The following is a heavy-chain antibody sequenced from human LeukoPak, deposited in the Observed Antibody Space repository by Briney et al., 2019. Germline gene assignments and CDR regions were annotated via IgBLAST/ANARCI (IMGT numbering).Heavy chain of an antibody. D-gene: IGHD6-19*01. V-gene: IGHV4-59*01. CDR1: GGSISSYY. CDR3: ARVGSSGWYYHFDY. CDR2: IYYSGST. J-gene: IGHJ4*02. Sequence: PSETLSLTCTVSGGSISSYYWSWIRQPPGKGLEWIGYIYYSGSTNYNPSLKSRVTISVDTSKNQFSLKLSSVTAADTAVYYCARVGSSGWYYHFDYWGQGTLVTVSS.